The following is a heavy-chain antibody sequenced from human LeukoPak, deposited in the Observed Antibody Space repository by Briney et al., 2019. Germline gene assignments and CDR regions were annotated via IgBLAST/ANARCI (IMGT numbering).Heavy chain of an antibody. V-gene: IGHV1-24*01. D-gene: IGHD6-13*01. CDR2: FDPEDGET. CDR1: GYTLTELS. Sequence: ASVKVSCKVSGYTLTELSMHWVRQAPGKGLEWMGGFDPEDGETIYAQKFQGRVNMTEDTSTDTAYMELSSLRSEDTAVYYCATGRTRTPYSSSWYRYYYYMDVWGKGTTVTVSS. J-gene: IGHJ6*03. CDR3: ATGRTRTPYSSSWYRYYYYMDV.